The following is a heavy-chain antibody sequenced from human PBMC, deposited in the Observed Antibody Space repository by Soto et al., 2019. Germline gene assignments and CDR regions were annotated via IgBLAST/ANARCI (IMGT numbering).Heavy chain of an antibody. V-gene: IGHV1-69*06. CDR1: GGTFSSYA. CDR2: IIPIFGTA. D-gene: IGHD3-3*01. CDR3: ARAGSDESSGYCTDLFDY. Sequence: GASAKVSCKASGGTFSSYAISWVRQAPGQGLEWMGGIIPIFGTANYAQKFQGRVTITADKSTSTAYMELSSLRSEDTAVSYCARAGSDESSGYCTDLFDYWGQGTLVTVSS. J-gene: IGHJ4*02.